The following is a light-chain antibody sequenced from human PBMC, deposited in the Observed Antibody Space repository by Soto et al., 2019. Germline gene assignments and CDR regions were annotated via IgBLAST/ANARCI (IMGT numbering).Light chain of an antibody. CDR2: GAS. J-gene: IGKJ1*01. CDR3: QQYNNWPPWT. V-gene: IGKV3-15*01. Sequence: EIVMTQSPATLSVSPGERATLSCRASQSVSSNLAWYQQKPGQAPRLLIYGASTRATGIPARFSGSGSGTEFTLTISSPQSEDFAVYYCQQYNNWPPWTFGQGTKGDIK. CDR1: QSVSSN.